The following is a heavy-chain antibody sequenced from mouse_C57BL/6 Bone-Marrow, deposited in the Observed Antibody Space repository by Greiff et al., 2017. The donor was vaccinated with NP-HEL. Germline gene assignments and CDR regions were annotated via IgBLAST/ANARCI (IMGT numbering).Heavy chain of an antibody. D-gene: IGHD2-4*01. Sequence: EVKLMESEGGLVQPGSSMKLSCTASGFTFSDYYMAWVRQVPEKGLEWVANINYDGSSTYYLDSLKSRFIISRDNAKNILYLQMSSLKSEDTATYYCARASYYDYAMDYWGQGTSVTVSS. CDR1: GFTFSDYY. CDR3: ARASYYDYAMDY. V-gene: IGHV5-16*01. J-gene: IGHJ4*01. CDR2: INYDGSST.